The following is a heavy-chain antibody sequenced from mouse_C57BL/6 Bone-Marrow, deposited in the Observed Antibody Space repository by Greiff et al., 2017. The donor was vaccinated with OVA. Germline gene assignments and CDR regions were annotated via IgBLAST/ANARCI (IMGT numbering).Heavy chain of an antibody. V-gene: IGHV2-2*01. J-gene: IGHJ1*03. CDR1: GFSLTSYG. Sequence: VKLQESGPGLVQPSQSLSITCTVSGFSLTSYGVHWVRQSPGKGLEWLGVIWSGGSTDYNAAFISRLSISKDNSKSQVFFKMHSLQADDTAIYYCARNSDYYYGSGDWYFDVWGTGTTVTVSS. CDR2: IWSGGST. CDR3: ARNSDYYYGSGDWYFDV. D-gene: IGHD1-1*01.